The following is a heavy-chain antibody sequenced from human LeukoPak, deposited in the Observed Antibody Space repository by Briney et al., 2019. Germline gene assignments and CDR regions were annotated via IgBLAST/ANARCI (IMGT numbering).Heavy chain of an antibody. V-gene: IGHV3-21*01. CDR1: GFTFSTYN. Sequence: GGSLRLSCEAAGFTFSTYNMNWVRQAPGKRREWVSSITRSSSYAFYADSVKGRFTISRDNAKSSLYLQMNNLRAEDTAVYYCARDPYSGHYGNDYYYYMDVWGKGTTVTISS. D-gene: IGHD5-12*01. CDR3: ARDPYSGHYGNDYYYYMDV. J-gene: IGHJ6*03. CDR2: ITRSSSYA.